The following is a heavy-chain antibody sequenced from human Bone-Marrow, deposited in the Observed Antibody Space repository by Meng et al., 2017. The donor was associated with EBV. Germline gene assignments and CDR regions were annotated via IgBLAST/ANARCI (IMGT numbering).Heavy chain of an antibody. CDR3: ARAGYHRPASEY. CDR1: RGVLTSGDW. CDR2: IHHSGGT. V-gene: IGHV4-4*02. Sequence: QCRAWGPGPVRPAGTRSLTFAGSRGVLTSGDWWSWVRQSPGKGLEWIGEIHHSGGTSYNPSLKSRVTISLDMSKDQFSLRLSSVTAADTAVYYCARAGYHRPASEYWGQGTLVTVSS. D-gene: IGHD2-15*01. J-gene: IGHJ4*02.